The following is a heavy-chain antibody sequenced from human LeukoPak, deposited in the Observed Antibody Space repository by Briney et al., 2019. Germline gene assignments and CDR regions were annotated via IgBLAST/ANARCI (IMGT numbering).Heavy chain of an antibody. CDR1: GYSIGSDYY. D-gene: IGHD5-18*01. J-gene: IGHJ4*02. CDR3: ARDPDTAMAQSDY. CDR2: IYHSGST. V-gene: IGHV4-38-2*02. Sequence: SETLSLTCTVSGYSIGSDYYWGWIRQPPGKGLEWIGSIYHSGSTYYNPSLKSRVTISIETSKNQFSLKLSSVTAADTAVYFCARDPDTAMAQSDYWGQGTLVTVSS.